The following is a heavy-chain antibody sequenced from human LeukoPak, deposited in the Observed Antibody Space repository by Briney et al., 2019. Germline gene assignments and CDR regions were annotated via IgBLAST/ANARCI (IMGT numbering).Heavy chain of an antibody. J-gene: IGHJ4*02. CDR1: GFTFTSYA. Sequence: GGSLRLSCAASGFTFTSYAMSWVRQAPGKGLEWVSSISGSGGSTHYVDSVKGRFTISRDKTKNTLYLQMNSLRAEDTAVYYCAKSSYYDASGYYREYYFDSWGQGTLVTVSS. V-gene: IGHV3-23*01. D-gene: IGHD3-22*01. CDR2: ISGSGGST. CDR3: AKSSYYDASGYYREYYFDS.